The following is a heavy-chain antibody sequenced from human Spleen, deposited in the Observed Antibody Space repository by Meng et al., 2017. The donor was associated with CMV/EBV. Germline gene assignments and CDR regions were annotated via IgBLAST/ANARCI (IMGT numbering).Heavy chain of an antibody. CDR1: RFFFSSYA. CDR2: ISAGGDKT. D-gene: IGHD4-11*01. V-gene: IGHV3-23*01. J-gene: IGHJ3*02. CDR3: ARVNSNDAFDI. Sequence: GGSLRLSCAASRFFFSSYAMTWVRQAPGKGLEWVSTISAGGDKTYYADSVRGRFTVSRDNAKNSLYLQMNSLRAEDTAVYYCARVNSNDAFDIWGQGTMVTVSS.